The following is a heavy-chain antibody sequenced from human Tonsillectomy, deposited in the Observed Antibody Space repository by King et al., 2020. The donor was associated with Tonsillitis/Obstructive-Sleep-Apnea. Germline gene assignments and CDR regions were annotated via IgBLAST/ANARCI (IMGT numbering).Heavy chain of an antibody. CDR3: ARDQDYGSGSYFHYYYYMDV. J-gene: IGHJ6*03. Sequence: VQLVESGGGLIQPGGSLRLSCAASGVTVSSTYMSWVRQAPGEGLEWASSFYSGGSTYYGDSVKGRLTIPRDNSKNTLYLQMNSLRAEDTVVYYCARDQDYGSGSYFHYYYYMDVWGKGTTVTVSS. CDR2: FYSGGST. V-gene: IGHV3-53*01. D-gene: IGHD3-10*01. CDR1: GVTVSSTY.